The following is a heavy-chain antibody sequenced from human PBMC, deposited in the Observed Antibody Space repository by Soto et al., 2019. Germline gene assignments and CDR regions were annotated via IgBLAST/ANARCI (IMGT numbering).Heavy chain of an antibody. J-gene: IGHJ6*02. CDR2: IYTSGST. CDR1: GGSISSYY. V-gene: IGHV4-4*07. Sequence: LETLSLTCTVSGGSISSYYWSWIRQPAGKGLEWIGRIYTSGSTNYNPSLKSRVTMSVDTSKNQFSLKLSSVTAADTAVYYCARDDYRRELLSEGGMDVWGQGTTVTVSS. D-gene: IGHD1-26*01. CDR3: ARDDYRRELLSEGGMDV.